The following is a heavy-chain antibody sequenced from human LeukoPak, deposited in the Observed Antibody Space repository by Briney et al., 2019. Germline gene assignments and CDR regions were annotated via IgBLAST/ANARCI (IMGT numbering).Heavy chain of an antibody. CDR3: ARDDCGDTCYPGGY. V-gene: IGHV1-3*01. Sequence: ASVEVSCKASGYIFTKYVVHWVRQAPGQRPERMGWIKAGNGDTKYSQNFQDRLTITRDTSASTVYMELSSLTSEDTALYYCARDDCGDTCYPGGYWGQGTLVTVSS. D-gene: IGHD2-21*01. J-gene: IGHJ4*02. CDR2: IKAGNGDT. CDR1: GYIFTKYV.